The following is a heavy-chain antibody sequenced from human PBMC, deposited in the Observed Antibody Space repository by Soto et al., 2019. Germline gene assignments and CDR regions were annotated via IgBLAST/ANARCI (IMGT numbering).Heavy chain of an antibody. CDR3: ARQGVAVTMDY. J-gene: IGHJ4*02. D-gene: IGHD4-17*01. CDR1: GYSFTSYW. CDR2: ISPDDSDT. Sequence: PGESLKISCKGSGYSFTSYWISWVRQMPGKGLEWMAIISPDDSDTRYSPSFQGQVTISVDKSISTAYLQWSSLKASDTAMYYCARQGVAVTMDYWGQGTLVTVSS. V-gene: IGHV5-51*01.